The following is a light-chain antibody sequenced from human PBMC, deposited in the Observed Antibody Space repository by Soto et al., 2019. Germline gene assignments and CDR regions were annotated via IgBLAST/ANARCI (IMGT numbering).Light chain of an antibody. CDR3: QQARRFPIT. Sequence: DIQMTQSPSSVSASVGDRVTISCRASQDISNWLAWYQQKPGEAPKFLIYAASNLQSGVPSKFSVSGSWTDFTLTISSLQPEAFAVYYCQQARRFPITFGKGTRLEIK. J-gene: IGKJ5*01. V-gene: IGKV1-12*01. CDR2: AAS. CDR1: QDISNW.